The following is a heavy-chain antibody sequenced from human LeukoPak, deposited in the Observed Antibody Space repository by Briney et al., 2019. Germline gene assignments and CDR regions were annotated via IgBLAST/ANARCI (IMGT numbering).Heavy chain of an antibody. V-gene: IGHV3-23*01. D-gene: IGHD6-13*01. CDR1: GFTFSSYG. CDR3: AREGRTGYSSSWPHAFDI. Sequence: SWGSLRLSCAASGFTFSSYGMSWVRQAPGKGLEWVSAISGSGGSTYYADSVKGRFTISRDNSKNTLYLQMNSLRAEDTAVYYCAREGRTGYSSSWPHAFDIWGQGTMVTVSS. J-gene: IGHJ3*02. CDR2: ISGSGGST.